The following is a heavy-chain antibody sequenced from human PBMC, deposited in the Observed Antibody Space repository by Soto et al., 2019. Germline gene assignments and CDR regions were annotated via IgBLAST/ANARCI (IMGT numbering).Heavy chain of an antibody. CDR3: ARCLSVTLFDN. Sequence: QVQLQESGPGLVKPSQTLSLTCTVSGGSISTGGYYLTWIRQHPGKGLEWIVYIYYSGSTYYNPSLKSRVTVSVDTSKNQFSLKLGSVTAADTALYYGARCLSVTLFDNWGQGTLVTVSS. CDR2: IYYSGST. D-gene: IGHD4-17*01. CDR1: GGSISTGGYY. J-gene: IGHJ4*02. V-gene: IGHV4-31*03.